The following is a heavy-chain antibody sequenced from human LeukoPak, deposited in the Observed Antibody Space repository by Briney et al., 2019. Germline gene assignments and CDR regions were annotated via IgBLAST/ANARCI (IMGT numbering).Heavy chain of an antibody. V-gene: IGHV3-30-3*01. Sequence: PGRSLRLSCAASKFMFSAYNMHWVRQVPGKGLEWLAIISHDGNTGHYADSVKGRFTISRGNSRDTVDLQMNSLRADDTAVYYCARDFNWAFDYWGQGTLVTVSS. CDR2: ISHDGNTG. CDR1: KFMFSAYN. D-gene: IGHD3-16*01. CDR3: ARDFNWAFDY. J-gene: IGHJ4*02.